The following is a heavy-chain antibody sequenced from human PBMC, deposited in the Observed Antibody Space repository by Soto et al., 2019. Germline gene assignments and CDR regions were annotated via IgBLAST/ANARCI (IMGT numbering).Heavy chain of an antibody. CDR1: GFSCSNGW. CDR3: STDEWE. V-gene: IGHV3-15*05. CDR2: IKSKIHGGST. D-gene: IGHD1-26*01. Sequence: EVQLVESGGGLVKPGGSLRLSCAASGFSCSNGWISWVRQAPGQGLEWVGRIKSKIHGGSTDDAAHVKGRFTISRNGSKNTLYLRLHSLQTENPALYYCSTDEWEWGQGTLVTVSS. J-gene: IGHJ4*02.